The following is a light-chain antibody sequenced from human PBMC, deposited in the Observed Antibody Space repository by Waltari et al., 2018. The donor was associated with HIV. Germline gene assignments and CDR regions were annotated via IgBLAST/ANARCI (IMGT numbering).Light chain of an antibody. V-gene: IGKV3-20*01. CDR3: QQYGSSPIA. CDR1: QSIISNY. J-gene: IGKJ5*01. CDR2: GAS. Sequence: ETVLTQSPGTLSSSPGDRATLPCRASQSIISNYVAWYQQKHGQAPRLLIYGASKRATGIPDRFRGSGSGTDFTLTISRLEPEDFAVYYCQQYGSSPIAFGQGTRLEIK.